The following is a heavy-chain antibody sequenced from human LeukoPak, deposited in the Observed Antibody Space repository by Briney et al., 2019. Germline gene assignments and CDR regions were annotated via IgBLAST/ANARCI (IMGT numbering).Heavy chain of an antibody. CDR2: IYYSGST. V-gene: IGHV4-31*03. Sequence: SQTLSPTCTVSGGSISSGGYYWSWIRQHPGKGLEWIGYIYYSGSTYYNPSLKSRVTISVDTSKNQFSLKLSSVTAADTAVYYCARDGPYYGSGSANWFDPWGQGTLVTVSS. D-gene: IGHD3-10*01. CDR3: ARDGPYYGSGSANWFDP. CDR1: GGSISSGGYY. J-gene: IGHJ5*02.